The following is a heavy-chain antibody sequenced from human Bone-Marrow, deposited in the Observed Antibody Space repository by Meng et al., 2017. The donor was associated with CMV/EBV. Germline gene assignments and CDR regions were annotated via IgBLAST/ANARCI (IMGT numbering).Heavy chain of an antibody. Sequence: SETLSLTCTVSSGSISSGDYYWSWIRQPPGKGLEWIGNIYYSGSNYNPSLKSRVTISIDASKSQFSLKLTSVTAADTAFYYCARSGYSGGWYEIDYWGQGTLVTVSS. D-gene: IGHD6-19*01. V-gene: IGHV4-61*08. CDR1: SGSISSGDYY. CDR2: IYYSGS. J-gene: IGHJ4*02. CDR3: ARSGYSGGWYEIDY.